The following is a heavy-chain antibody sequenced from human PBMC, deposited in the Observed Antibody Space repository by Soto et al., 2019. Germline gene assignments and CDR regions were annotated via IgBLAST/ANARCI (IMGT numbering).Heavy chain of an antibody. CDR3: AKALDYGDYGFDY. J-gene: IGHJ4*02. CDR2: ISYDGSNK. V-gene: IGHV3-30*18. D-gene: IGHD4-17*01. Sequence: QVQLVESGGGVVQPGRSLRLSCAASGFTFSSYGMHWVRQAPGKGLEWVAVISYDGSNKYYADSVKGRFTISRDNSKNTLYLQMNSLRAEDTAVYDCAKALDYGDYGFDYWGQGTLVTVSS. CDR1: GFTFSSYG.